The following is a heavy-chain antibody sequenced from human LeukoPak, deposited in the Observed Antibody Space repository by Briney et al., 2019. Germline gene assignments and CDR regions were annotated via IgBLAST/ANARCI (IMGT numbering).Heavy chain of an antibody. CDR3: ARALFLSFGELTL. J-gene: IGHJ4*02. Sequence: GGSLRLSCAACGFTYRHYYMRWIRQAPGKGLEAVSYISSSCSNIYYADSVKGRLTISRDNSKNTLYLQMNSRRGEDTAVYYCARALFLSFGELTLWGQGTLVTVSS. CDR1: GFTYRHYY. D-gene: IGHD3-10*01. CDR2: ISSSCSNI. V-gene: IGHV3-11*01.